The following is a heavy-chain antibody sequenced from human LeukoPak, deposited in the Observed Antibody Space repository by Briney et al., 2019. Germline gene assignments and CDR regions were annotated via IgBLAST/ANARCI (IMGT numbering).Heavy chain of an antibody. CDR2: ISYDGSNK. V-gene: IGHV3-30*01. CDR1: GFTFSSYA. CDR3: ARGTRCLQPTSLDY. D-gene: IGHD5-24*01. J-gene: IGHJ4*02. Sequence: GRSLRLSCAASGFTFSSYAMHWVRQAPGKGLERVAVISYDGSNKYYADSAKGRFPISRDNSKNTLYLQMNSLRAEDTAVYYCARGTRCLQPTSLDYWGQGTLVTVSS.